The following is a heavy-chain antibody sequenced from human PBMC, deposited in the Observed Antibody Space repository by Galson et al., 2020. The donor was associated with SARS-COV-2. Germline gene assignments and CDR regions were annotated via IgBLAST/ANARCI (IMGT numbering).Heavy chain of an antibody. CDR1: GGTFSSYA. J-gene: IGHJ6*03. CDR2: NIPILGIA. CDR3: ASPGIAVAGTLSYYYYYMDV. V-gene: IGHV1-69*10. Sequence: SVKVSCKASGGTFSSYAISWVRQAPGQGLEWMGGNIPILGIANYAQKSQGRVTITADKSTSTAYIELSSLRSEDTAVYYCASPGIAVAGTLSYYYYYMDVWGKGTTVTVSS. D-gene: IGHD6-19*01.